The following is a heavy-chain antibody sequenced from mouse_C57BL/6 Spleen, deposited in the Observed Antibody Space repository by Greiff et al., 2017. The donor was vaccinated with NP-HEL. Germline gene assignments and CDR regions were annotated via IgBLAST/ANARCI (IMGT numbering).Heavy chain of an antibody. CDR2: ISGGGGNT. J-gene: IGHJ3*01. D-gene: IGHD2-1*01. CDR1: GFTFSSYT. Sequence: EVQLVESGGGLVKPGGSLKLSCAASGFTFSSYTMSWVRQTPEKRLEWVATISGGGGNTYYPDSVKGRFTISRDNAKNTLYLQMSSLRSEDTALYYCARHPLYGNYWFAYWGQGTLVTVSA. CDR3: ARHPLYGNYWFAY. V-gene: IGHV5-9*01.